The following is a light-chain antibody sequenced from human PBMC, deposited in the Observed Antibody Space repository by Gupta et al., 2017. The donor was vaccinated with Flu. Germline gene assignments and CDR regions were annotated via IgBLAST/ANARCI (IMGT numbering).Light chain of an antibody. V-gene: IGLV3-10*01. CDR3: YSTDSRGNNYRV. Sequence: SYELTQPPSVSVSPGQAARITCSGDALSKKCPYWYQQKSGQAPVLGIYEDNKRPSGIPERISGSRSGTMATLIISGAQVEDEADYFCYSTDSRGNNYRVFGGGTKLTVL. CDR2: EDN. CDR1: ALSKKC. J-gene: IGLJ3*02.